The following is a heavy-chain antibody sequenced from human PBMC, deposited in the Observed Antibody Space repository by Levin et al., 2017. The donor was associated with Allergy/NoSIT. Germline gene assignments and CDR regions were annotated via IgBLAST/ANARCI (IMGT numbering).Heavy chain of an antibody. D-gene: IGHD5-12*01. J-gene: IGHJ4*02. Sequence: GESLKISCAASGFTFSDYYMSWIRQAPGKGLEWVSYISSSGSTIYYADSVKGRFTISRDNAKNSLYLQMNSLRAEDTAVYYCARVGRIVATSYYFDYWGQGTLVTVSS. CDR1: GFTFSDYY. V-gene: IGHV3-11*01. CDR2: ISSSGSTI. CDR3: ARVGRIVATSYYFDY.